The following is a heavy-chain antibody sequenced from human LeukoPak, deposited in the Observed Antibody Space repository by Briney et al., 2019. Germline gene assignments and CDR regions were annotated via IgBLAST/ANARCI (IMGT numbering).Heavy chain of an antibody. CDR2: ISPTGSTT. CDR3: ARGPNSNWSGLDF. J-gene: IGHJ4*02. CDR1: GFSFSGHW. D-gene: IGHD6-6*01. Sequence: TGGSLRLSCTASGFSFSGHWMHWARQLPGKGLVWVSRISPTGSTTSYADSVKGRFTVSRDNANNTLYLQVNNLRAEDTAVYYCARGPNSNWSGLDFWGQGTLLTVSS. V-gene: IGHV3-74*01.